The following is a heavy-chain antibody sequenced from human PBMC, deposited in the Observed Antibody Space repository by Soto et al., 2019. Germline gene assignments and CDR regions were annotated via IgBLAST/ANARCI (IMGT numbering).Heavy chain of an antibody. D-gene: IGHD6-13*01. CDR1: GFTFSSYG. J-gene: IGHJ4*02. CDR3: ALGIAAAGTVDY. CDR2: ISYDGSNK. V-gene: IGHV3-30*03. Sequence: QVQLVESGGGVGQPGRSLRLSCAASGFTFSSYGMHWVRQAPGKGLEWVAVISYDGSNKYYADSVKGRFTISRDNSKNTLYLQMNSLRAEDTAVYYCALGIAAAGTVDYWGQGTLVTVSS.